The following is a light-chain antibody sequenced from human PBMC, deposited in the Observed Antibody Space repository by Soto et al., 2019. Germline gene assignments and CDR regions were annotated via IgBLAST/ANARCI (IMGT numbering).Light chain of an antibody. CDR2: GAS. Sequence: EIVLTQSPGTLSLSPGERATLSCRASQSVSSSYLAWYQQKPGQAPRLLIYGASSRATGILDRFSGSGSGTDFTLTISRLEPEDFAVYYCQQYGSSPFGQGTRLVIK. V-gene: IGKV3-20*01. J-gene: IGKJ5*01. CDR1: QSVSSSY. CDR3: QQYGSSP.